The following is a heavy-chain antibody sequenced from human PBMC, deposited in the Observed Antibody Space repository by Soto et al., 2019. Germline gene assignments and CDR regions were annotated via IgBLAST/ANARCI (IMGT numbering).Heavy chain of an antibody. J-gene: IGHJ6*02. Sequence: GASLKVSCKAPGGTFSSYAISWVRQAPGQGRVWMVGIIPIFGTANYAQKFQGRVTITADESTSTAYMELSSLRSEDTAVYYCARGGGYCSGGSCYQERYYYYYGMDVWGQGTTVTVSS. CDR1: GGTFSSYA. CDR2: IIPIFGTA. CDR3: ARGGGYCSGGSCYQERYYYYYGMDV. D-gene: IGHD2-15*01. V-gene: IGHV1-69*13.